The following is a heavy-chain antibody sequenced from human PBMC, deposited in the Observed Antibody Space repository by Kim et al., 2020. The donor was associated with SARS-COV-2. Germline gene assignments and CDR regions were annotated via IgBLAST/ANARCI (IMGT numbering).Heavy chain of an antibody. CDR1: GYSFTSYW. J-gene: IGHJ6*02. D-gene: IGHD2-2*01. CDR2: IYPGDSDT. Sequence: GESQKISCKGSGYSFTSYWIGWVRQMPGKGLEWMGIIYPGDSDTRYSPSFQGQVTISADKSISTAYLQWSSLKASDTAMYYCARFRAIVVVPAAINYYYGMDVWGQGTTVTVSS. V-gene: IGHV5-51*01. CDR3: ARFRAIVVVPAAINYYYGMDV.